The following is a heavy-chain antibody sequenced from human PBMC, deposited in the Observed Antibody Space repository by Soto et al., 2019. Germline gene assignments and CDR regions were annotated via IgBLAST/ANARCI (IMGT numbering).Heavy chain of an antibody. CDR2: IYYTGTT. J-gene: IGHJ1*01. V-gene: IGHV4-28*01. CDR1: GYSICTWNW. CDR3: TRTSRLKAGQIDD. Sequence: ASETLSLTCPVPGYSICTWNWWGWIRQPPGMGLEWIGFIYYTGTTYYNPSLKNRVTRQADTPRDQLSLNLASMTAAETAVYYCTRTSRLKAGQIDDWGEGILVT. D-gene: IGHD6-19*01.